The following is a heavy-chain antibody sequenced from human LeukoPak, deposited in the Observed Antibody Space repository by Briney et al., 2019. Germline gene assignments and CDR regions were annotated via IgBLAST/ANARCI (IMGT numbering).Heavy chain of an antibody. Sequence: PGGSLRLSCAASGFTFNRYVMHWVRQAPGKGLEWVTSISIDGNDQDYADSVKGRLTVSRDNSKNTLFLQLNSLRPQDTGVYFWARGAFDVWGQGTMVTVSS. CDR2: ISIDGNDQ. CDR1: GFTFNRYV. V-gene: IGHV3-30-3*01. J-gene: IGHJ3*01. CDR3: ARGAFDV.